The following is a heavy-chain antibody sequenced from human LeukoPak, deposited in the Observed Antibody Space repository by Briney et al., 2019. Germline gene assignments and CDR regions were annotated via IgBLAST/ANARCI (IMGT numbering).Heavy chain of an antibody. Sequence: PGGSLRLSCAASGFTFSRYGMHWVRQAPGKGLEYVSAISSDGGSTYYADSVKGRFTISRDNSKNTLHLQMKSLRAEDTAVYYCAKMSNYYNSLGYYAFDIWGQGTMVTVSS. V-gene: IGHV3-64*02. CDR3: AKMSNYYNSLGYYAFDI. CDR1: GFTFSRYG. J-gene: IGHJ3*02. CDR2: ISSDGGST. D-gene: IGHD3-22*01.